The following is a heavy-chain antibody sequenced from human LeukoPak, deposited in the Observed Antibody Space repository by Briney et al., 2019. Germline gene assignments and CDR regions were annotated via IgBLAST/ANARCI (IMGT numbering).Heavy chain of an antibody. J-gene: IGHJ4*02. Sequence: ASVKVSCKASGYTLTSYDITWVRQAPGQGPECMGWISAFNGHTNYAQKFRGRVTLTTDTATNIAYMELRSLTSDDTAVYYCARCSSGSYLYYFDYWGQGTLVTVSS. CDR3: ARCSSGSYLYYFDY. V-gene: IGHV1-18*01. D-gene: IGHD1-26*01. CDR2: ISAFNGHT. CDR1: GYTLTSYD.